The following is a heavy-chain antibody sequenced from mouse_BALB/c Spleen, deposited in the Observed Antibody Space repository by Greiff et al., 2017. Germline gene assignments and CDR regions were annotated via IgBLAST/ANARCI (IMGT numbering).Heavy chain of an antibody. V-gene: IGHV1S137*01. CDR3: ARRGYDYDLKGFDY. D-gene: IGHD2-4*01. Sequence: QVQLQQSGAELVRPGVSVKISCKGSGYTFTDYAMHWVKQSHAKSLEWIGVISTYYGDASYNQKFKGKATMTVDKSSSTAYMQLSSLTSEDSAVYYCARRGYDYDLKGFDYWGQGTTLTVSS. CDR1: GYTFTDYA. J-gene: IGHJ2*01. CDR2: ISTYYGDA.